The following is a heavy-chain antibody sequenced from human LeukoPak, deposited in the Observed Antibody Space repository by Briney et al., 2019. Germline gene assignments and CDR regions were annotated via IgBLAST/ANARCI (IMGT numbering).Heavy chain of an antibody. J-gene: IGHJ3*02. CDR2: IYYSGST. Sequence: SETLSLTCTVSGGSISSYYWSWIRQPPGKGLEWIGYIYYSGSTNYNPSLKSRVTISVDTSKNQFSLKLSSVTAADTAVYYCARAENSIAARPIDDDAFDIWGQGTMVTVSS. D-gene: IGHD6-6*01. V-gene: IGHV4-59*01. CDR3: ARAENSIAARPIDDDAFDI. CDR1: GGSISSYY.